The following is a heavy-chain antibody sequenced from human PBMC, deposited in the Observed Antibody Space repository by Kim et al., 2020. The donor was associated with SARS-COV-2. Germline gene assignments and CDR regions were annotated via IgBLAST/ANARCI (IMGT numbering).Heavy chain of an antibody. CDR1: GFTFTSYD. D-gene: IGHD4-4*01. Sequence: GGSLRLSCAASGFTFTSYDMTWVRQAPGKGLEYVSSISGSGRYSFYGDSVRGRFTISRDNSRDTLFLQMNNLRAEDTALYYCAKKFTTDDYTDYFDFWGQGTLVTVSS. J-gene: IGHJ4*02. V-gene: IGHV3-23*01. CDR2: ISGSGRYS. CDR3: AKKFTTDDYTDYFDF.